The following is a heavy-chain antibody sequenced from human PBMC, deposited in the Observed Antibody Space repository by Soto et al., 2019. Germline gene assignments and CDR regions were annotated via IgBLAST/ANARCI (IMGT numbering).Heavy chain of an antibody. CDR2: IYYSGST. Sequence: QVQLQESGPGLVKPSQTLSLTCTVSGGSISSGGYYWSWIRQHPGKGLEWIGYIYYSGSTYYNPSLKIRVTISVDTSKNQFSLKLSSVPAADTAVYYCARGPDSSHWYFDLWGRGTLVTVSS. J-gene: IGHJ2*01. V-gene: IGHV4-31*03. CDR3: ARGPDSSHWYFDL. CDR1: GGSISSGGYY. D-gene: IGHD3-3*01.